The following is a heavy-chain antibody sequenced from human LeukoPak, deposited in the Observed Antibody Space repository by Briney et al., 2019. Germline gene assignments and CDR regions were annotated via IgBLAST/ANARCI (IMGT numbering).Heavy chain of an antibody. J-gene: IGHJ4*02. CDR1: GYTFTSYY. D-gene: IGHD5-24*01. V-gene: IGHV1-46*01. Sequence: ASVKVSCKASGYTFTSYYMHWVRQAPGQGLEWMGIINPSGGSTSYAQKFQGRVTMTRDTSTSTVYMELSSLRSDDTAVYYCARARRGVEMATIFDFWGQGTVVTVSS. CDR3: ARARRGVEMATIFDF. CDR2: INPSGGST.